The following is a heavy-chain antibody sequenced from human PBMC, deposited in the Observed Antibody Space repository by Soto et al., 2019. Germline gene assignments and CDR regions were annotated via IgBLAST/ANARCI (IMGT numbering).Heavy chain of an antibody. Sequence: QVQLVQSGAEVKKPGSSVKVSCKASGGTFGSYAISWVRQAPGQGLEWMGGIIPIPGTANYGQKFQGRVTIAAEESTTTGPMALTSLRSVDTAVYCSARVQGSRTSLEIYYYYYYGMDVWGQGTTVTVSS. CDR2: IIPIPGTA. CDR1: GGTFGSYA. V-gene: IGHV1-69*01. D-gene: IGHD2-2*01. CDR3: ARVQGSRTSLEIYYYYYYGMDV. J-gene: IGHJ6*02.